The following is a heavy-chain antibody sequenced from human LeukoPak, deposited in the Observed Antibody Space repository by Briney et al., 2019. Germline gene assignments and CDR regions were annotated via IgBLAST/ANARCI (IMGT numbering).Heavy chain of an antibody. CDR2: ISGGSSYI. CDR1: GFTFSRYT. J-gene: IGHJ4*02. Sequence: GGSLRLSCAVSGFTFSRYTMNWVRQAPGKGLEWVSCISGGSSYIYYADSLKGRFTISRDNAKNSLFLQMNSLRAEDTAVYYCARAVDTALVANYFDYWGQGTLVTVSS. V-gene: IGHV3-21*01. CDR3: ARAVDTALVANYFDY. D-gene: IGHD5-18*01.